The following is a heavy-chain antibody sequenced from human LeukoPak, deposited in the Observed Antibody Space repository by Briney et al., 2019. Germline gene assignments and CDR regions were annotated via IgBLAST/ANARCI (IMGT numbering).Heavy chain of an antibody. V-gene: IGHV1-18*01. D-gene: IGHD2-21*02. Sequence: GASVKISCKTSGYTFTNYGLSCVRQAPGQVLEWMGWISTYNGNSEYPQKLQGRVTLTTDTSTTTGYMELRSLRSDDTAVYYCARVLGYCGRDCYPLDYWGQGTLVTVSS. J-gene: IGHJ4*02. CDR1: GYTFTNYG. CDR3: ARVLGYCGRDCYPLDY. CDR2: ISTYNGNS.